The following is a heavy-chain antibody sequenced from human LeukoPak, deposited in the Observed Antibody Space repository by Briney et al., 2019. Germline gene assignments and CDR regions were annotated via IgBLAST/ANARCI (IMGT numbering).Heavy chain of an antibody. CDR2: ISGSGGDT. CDR1: GFTFSSFA. J-gene: IGHJ4*02. CDR3: AKSYYDFWSGYSTS. D-gene: IGHD3-3*01. V-gene: IGHV3-23*01. Sequence: PGGSLRLSCAASGFTFSSFAMSWVRQAPGKGLEWVSGISGSGGDTHCADSVKGRCTISRDNSQNTLYLQMSSLRAEDAAVYYCAKSYYDFWSGYSTSWGQGTLVTVSS.